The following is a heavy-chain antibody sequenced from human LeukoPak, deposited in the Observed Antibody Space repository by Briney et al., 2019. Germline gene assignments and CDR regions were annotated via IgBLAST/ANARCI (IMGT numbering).Heavy chain of an antibody. CDR1: GGSISSADFY. D-gene: IGHD1-14*01. CDR3: ARDPHRERGTSNVFDI. J-gene: IGHJ3*02. CDR2: IYYTGTT. Sequence: SQTLSLTCTVSGGSISSADFYWNWVRQPPGKGLESIGSIYYTGTTQYNPSLKSRITISPDMFKNQFSLKLSSVTAADTAVYYCARDPHRERGTSNVFDIWGQGTMVTVSS. V-gene: IGHV4-30-4*08.